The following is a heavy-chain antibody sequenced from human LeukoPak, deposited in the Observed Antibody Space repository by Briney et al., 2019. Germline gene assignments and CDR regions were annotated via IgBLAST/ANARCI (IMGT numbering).Heavy chain of an antibody. CDR1: GFTFRTYE. CDR3: AREDVVVTAYFDY. V-gene: IGHV3-48*03. Sequence: GGSLRLSCAASGFTFRTYEMNWVRQAPGKGLEWVSYIGTIITTTYYADSVKGRFTISRDNAKNSLYLQMNSLRAEDTAVYYCAREDVVVTAYFDYWGQGTLVTVSS. D-gene: IGHD2-21*02. J-gene: IGHJ4*02. CDR2: IGTIITTT.